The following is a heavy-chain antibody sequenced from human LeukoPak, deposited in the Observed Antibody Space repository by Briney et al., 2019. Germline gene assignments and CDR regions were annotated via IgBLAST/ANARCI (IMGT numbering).Heavy chain of an antibody. CDR3: AKDGGTHFDH. CDR1: GFTFRTSG. V-gene: IGHV3-48*01. J-gene: IGHJ4*02. CDR2: ISSSGTTI. Sequence: GGSLRLSCPASGFTFRTSGMNWVPQAPGKGLEWVSYISSSGTTIYYAQSVKGRFTMTRDNAQNSLTLHMNTLRADDTAVYYCAKDGGTHFDHWGQGTPVTVSS. D-gene: IGHD1-26*01.